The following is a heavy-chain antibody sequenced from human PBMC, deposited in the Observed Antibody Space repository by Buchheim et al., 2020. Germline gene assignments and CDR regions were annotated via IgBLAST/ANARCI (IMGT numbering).Heavy chain of an antibody. Sequence: QVQLVESGGGLVKPGGSLRLSCAASGFTFSDYYMSWIRQAPGKGLEWVSYISSSGSTIYYADSVKGRFTISRDNAKNSLYLQMNSLRAEDTAVYYCASPNLTYPSNFWSGYYMHYYYYGMDVWGQGTT. CDR3: ASPNLTYPSNFWSGYYMHYYYYGMDV. CDR2: ISSSGSTI. CDR1: GFTFSDYY. J-gene: IGHJ6*02. D-gene: IGHD3-3*01. V-gene: IGHV3-11*01.